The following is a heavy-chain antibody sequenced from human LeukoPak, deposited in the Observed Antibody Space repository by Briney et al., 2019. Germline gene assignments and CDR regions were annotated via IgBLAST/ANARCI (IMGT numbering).Heavy chain of an antibody. D-gene: IGHD3-10*01. J-gene: IGHJ4*02. CDR2: IYYSGST. CDR1: VGSISRSSYY. V-gene: IGHV4-39*01. Sequence: PSETLSLTCTVSVGSISRSSYYWGWIRQPPGKGLEWIGSIYYSGSTYYNPSLKSRVTISVDTSKNQFSLKLSSVTAADTAVYYCARRGDTYYYGSGDYFDYWGQGTLVTVSS. CDR3: ARRGDTYYYGSGDYFDY.